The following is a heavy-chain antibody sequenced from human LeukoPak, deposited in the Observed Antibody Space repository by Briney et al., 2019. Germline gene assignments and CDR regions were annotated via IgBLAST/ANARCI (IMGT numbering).Heavy chain of an antibody. Sequence: GRSLRLSCAASGFTFDGYAMHWVRQAPGKGLEWVSGISWNSGSIGYADSVKGRFTISRDNAKNSLYLQMNSLRAEDTALYYCAKGRDKYQLLSKNWFDPWGQGTLVTVSS. V-gene: IGHV3-9*01. CDR3: AKGRDKYQLLSKNWFDP. D-gene: IGHD2-2*01. J-gene: IGHJ5*02. CDR1: GFTFDGYA. CDR2: ISWNSGSI.